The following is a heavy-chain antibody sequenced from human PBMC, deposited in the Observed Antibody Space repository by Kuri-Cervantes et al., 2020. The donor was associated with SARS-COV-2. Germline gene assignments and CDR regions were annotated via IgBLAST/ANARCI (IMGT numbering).Heavy chain of an antibody. D-gene: IGHD3-16*01. J-gene: IGHJ6*03. CDR2: ISSSSSQR. CDR3: ASLLSGGGAHLYYFYMDA. CDR1: GFTFSTYS. Sequence: GESLKISCAASGFTFSTYSMTWVRQAPGKGLEWVSSISSSSSQRYYVDSVKGRFTISRDNAKNSLYLQMNSRRAEDTAVYYCASLLSGGGAHLYYFYMDAWGKGTSVTAP. V-gene: IGHV3-21*01.